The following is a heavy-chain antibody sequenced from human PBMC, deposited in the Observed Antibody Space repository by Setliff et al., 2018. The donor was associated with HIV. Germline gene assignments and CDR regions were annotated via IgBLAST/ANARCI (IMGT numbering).Heavy chain of an antibody. CDR2: IYYTGGT. CDR3: ARHRAVAGTNYFDF. V-gene: IGHV4-39*01. J-gene: IGHJ4*02. CDR1: GGSISSSSYY. D-gene: IGHD6-19*01. Sequence: LSLTCTVSGGSISSSSYYWGWIRQPPGKGLEWIESIYYTGGTYYNPSLKSRVTISVDMSKNQFSLKLSSVTAADTAIYYCARHRAVAGTNYFDFWGQGTLVTVSS.